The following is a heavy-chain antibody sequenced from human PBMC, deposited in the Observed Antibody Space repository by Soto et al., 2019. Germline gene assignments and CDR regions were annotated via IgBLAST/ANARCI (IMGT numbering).Heavy chain of an antibody. Sequence: EVQLVESGGGLVQPGRSLRLSCAASGFTFDDYAMHWVRQAPGKGLEWVSGISWNSGSIGYADSVKGRFTISRDNAKSPLYLQVNSLRAEDTALYYCAKGGQLLTGGGGYWGQGTLVTVSS. V-gene: IGHV3-9*01. J-gene: IGHJ4*02. CDR1: GFTFDDYA. D-gene: IGHD2-2*01. CDR3: AKGGQLLTGGGGY. CDR2: ISWNSGSI.